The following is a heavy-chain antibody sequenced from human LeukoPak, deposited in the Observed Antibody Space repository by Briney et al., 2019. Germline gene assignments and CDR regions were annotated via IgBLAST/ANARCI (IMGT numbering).Heavy chain of an antibody. V-gene: IGHV3-30*02. CDR3: ARVGYANTAMVI. D-gene: IGHD5-18*01. CDR2: IRSDGGNK. Sequence: GGSRRVSCAASGFTFSNYGMHWVRQAPGKGLEWVAFIRSDGGNKYYADSVKGRFTISRDNSKNTLYLQMNSLRAEDTAVYYCARVGYANTAMVIWGQGTLVTVSS. J-gene: IGHJ4*02. CDR1: GFTFSNYG.